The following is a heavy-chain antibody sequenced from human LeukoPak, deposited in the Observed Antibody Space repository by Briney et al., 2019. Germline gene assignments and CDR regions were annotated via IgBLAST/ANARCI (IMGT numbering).Heavy chain of an antibody. Sequence: GGSLRLSCAASGFTFSSYSMNWVRQAPGKGLEWVSSISISSYIYYADSVKGRFTISRDNAKNSLYLQMNSLRAEDTAVYYCARPILLWFGELTVDVWGKGTTVTVSS. CDR1: GFTFSSYS. V-gene: IGHV3-21*01. CDR3: ARPILLWFGELTVDV. J-gene: IGHJ6*04. D-gene: IGHD3-10*01. CDR2: ISISSYI.